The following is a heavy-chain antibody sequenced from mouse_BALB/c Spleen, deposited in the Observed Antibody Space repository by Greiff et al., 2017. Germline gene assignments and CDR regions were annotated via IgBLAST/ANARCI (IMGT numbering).Heavy chain of an antibody. CDR1: GYTFTSYT. V-gene: IGHV1-4*02. CDR3: ARSAGSYYAMDY. D-gene: IGHD1-2*01. Sequence: VQLQESAAELARPGASVKMSCKASGYTFTSYTMHWVKQRPGQGLEWIGYINPSSGYTEYNQKFKDKTTLTADKSSSTAYMQLSSLTSEDSAVYYCARSAGSYYAMDYWGQGTSVTVSS. CDR2: INPSSGYT. J-gene: IGHJ4*01.